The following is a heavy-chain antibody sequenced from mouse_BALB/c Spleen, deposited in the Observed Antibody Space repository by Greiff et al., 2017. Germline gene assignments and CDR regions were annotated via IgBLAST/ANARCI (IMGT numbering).Heavy chain of an antibody. CDR3: ARSGDYDGGAMDY. D-gene: IGHD2-4*01. J-gene: IGHJ4*01. V-gene: IGHV1-7*01. CDR2: INPSTGYT. Sequence: QVQLQQSGAELAKPGASVKMSCKASGYTFTSYWMHWVKQRPGQGLEWIGYINPSTGYTEYNQKFKDKATLTADKSSSTAYMQLSSLTSEDSAVYYCARSGDYDGGAMDYWGQGTSVTVSS. CDR1: GYTFTSYW.